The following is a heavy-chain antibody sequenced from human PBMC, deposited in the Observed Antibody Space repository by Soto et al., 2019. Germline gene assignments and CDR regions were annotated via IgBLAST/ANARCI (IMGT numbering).Heavy chain of an antibody. CDR2: INAGNGNT. J-gene: IGHJ6*02. Sequence: ASVKVSCKASGYTFTSYAMHWVRQAPGQRLEWMGWINAGNGNTKYSQKFKGRVTITRDTSASTAYMELSSLRSEDTAVYYCARAKLYDFGSGYYYYYYGMDVWGQGTTVTASS. V-gene: IGHV1-3*01. CDR3: ARAKLYDFGSGYYYYYYGMDV. CDR1: GYTFTSYA. D-gene: IGHD3-3*01.